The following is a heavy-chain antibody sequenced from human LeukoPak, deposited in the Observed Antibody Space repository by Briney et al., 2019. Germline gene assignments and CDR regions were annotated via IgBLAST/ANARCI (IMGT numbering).Heavy chain of an antibody. CDR3: ARGPTTVTRAFDY. D-gene: IGHD4-17*01. CDR2: IYHSGST. J-gene: IGHJ4*02. CDR1: GYSISSGYY. V-gene: IGHV4-38-2*02. Sequence: SETLSLTCTVSGYSISSGYYWGWIRQPPGKGLEWIGSIYHSGSTYYNPSLKSRVTMSVDTSKNQFSLKLSSVTAADTAVYYCARGPTTVTRAFDYWGQGTLVTVSS.